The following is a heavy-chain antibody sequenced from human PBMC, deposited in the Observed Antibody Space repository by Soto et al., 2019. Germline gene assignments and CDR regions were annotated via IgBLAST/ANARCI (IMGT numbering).Heavy chain of an antibody. CDR1: GFIFSTYG. J-gene: IGHJ4*02. D-gene: IGHD5-12*01. V-gene: IGHV3-21*01. CDR2: IESSSSYI. Sequence: EVQLVESGGGLVKPGGSLKLSCAASGFIFSTYGMIWVRQAPGQGLEWVSSIESSSSYIYYSDSVKGRFTISRDNAKNSLYLQMISLRAEDTAVYYCARVDGYTYPNDYWGQGTLVTVSS. CDR3: ARVDGYTYPNDY.